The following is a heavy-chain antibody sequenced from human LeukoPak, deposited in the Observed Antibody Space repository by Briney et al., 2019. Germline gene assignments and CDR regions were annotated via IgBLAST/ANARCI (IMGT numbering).Heavy chain of an antibody. D-gene: IGHD5-12*01. Sequence: SGPALVKPTQTLTLTCTFSGFSLSTSGMCVSWIRQPPGKALEWLALIDWDDDKYYSTSLKTRFTISKDPSKKQVVLTMTNMDPVDTATYYCARLYGGYDSRFDYWGQGTLVTVSS. J-gene: IGHJ4*02. CDR3: ARLYGGYDSRFDY. V-gene: IGHV2-70*01. CDR2: IDWDDDK. CDR1: GFSLSTSGMC.